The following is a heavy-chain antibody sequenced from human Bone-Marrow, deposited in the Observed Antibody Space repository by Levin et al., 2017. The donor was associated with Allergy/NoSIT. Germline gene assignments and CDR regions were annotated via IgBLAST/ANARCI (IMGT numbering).Heavy chain of an antibody. CDR3: ARDIPRWRTTGPQGFDP. CDR2: IYYSGST. V-gene: IGHV4-39*07. Sequence: SETLSLTCTVSGGSISDSSYYWAWIRQPPGKGLEWIGTIYYSGSTYLNPSLKSRLTISQDTAKNQFSLSLNSVTAADTAVYYCARDIPRWRTTGPQGFDPWGQGTLVTVSS. J-gene: IGHJ5*02. D-gene: IGHD1/OR15-1a*01. CDR1: GGSISDSSYY.